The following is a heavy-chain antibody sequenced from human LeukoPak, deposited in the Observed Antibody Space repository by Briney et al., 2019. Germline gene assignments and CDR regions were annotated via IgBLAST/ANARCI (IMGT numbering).Heavy chain of an antibody. CDR2: INPSGGST. Sequence: GASVKVSCKASGYTFTSYYMHWVRQAPGQGLEWMGIINPSGGSTSYAQKFQGRVTMTRDTSISTAYMELSRLRSDDTAVYYCARGHTVTPKPYNWFDPWGQGTLVTVSS. D-gene: IGHD4-17*01. V-gene: IGHV1-46*01. J-gene: IGHJ5*02. CDR1: GYTFTSYY. CDR3: ARGHTVTPKPYNWFDP.